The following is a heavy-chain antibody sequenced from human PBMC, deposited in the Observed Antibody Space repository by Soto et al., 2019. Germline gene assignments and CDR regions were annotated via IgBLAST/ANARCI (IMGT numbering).Heavy chain of an antibody. Sequence: KPSETLSLTCTVSGGSVSSGSYYWIWIRQPPGKGLEWTGYIYYSGSTNYNPSLKSRVTISVDTSKNQFSLKLSSVTAADTAVYYCARGHSITIFGVVIGPFDYWGQGTLVTVSS. CDR2: IYYSGST. CDR3: ARGHSITIFGVVIGPFDY. J-gene: IGHJ4*02. CDR1: GGSVSSGSYY. D-gene: IGHD3-3*01. V-gene: IGHV4-61*01.